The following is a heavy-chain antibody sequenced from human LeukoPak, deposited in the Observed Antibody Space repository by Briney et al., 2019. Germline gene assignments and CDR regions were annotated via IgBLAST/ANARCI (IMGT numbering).Heavy chain of an antibody. CDR1: GFTFGDYA. Sequence: PGGSLRLSCTASGFTFGDYAMSWVRQAPGKGLEWVGFIRSKAYGGTTEYAASVKGRFTISRDDSKSIAYLQMNSLKTEDTAVYYCTSFITMVPIWGQGTMVTVSS. D-gene: IGHD3-10*01. V-gene: IGHV3-49*04. CDR2: IRSKAYGGTT. CDR3: TSFITMVPI. J-gene: IGHJ3*02.